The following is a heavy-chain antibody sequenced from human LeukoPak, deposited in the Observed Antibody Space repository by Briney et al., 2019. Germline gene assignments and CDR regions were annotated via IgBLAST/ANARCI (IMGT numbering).Heavy chain of an antibody. CDR2: MNPNSGNT. CDR1: GYTFTSYD. Sequence: ASVKLSFKASGYTFTSYDINWVRQATGQGLEWMGWMNPNSGNTGYAQKFQGRVTMTRNTSISTAYMELSSLRSEDTAVYYCARGLHCSGGSCYSSSWFDPWGQGTLVTVSS. V-gene: IGHV1-8*01. D-gene: IGHD2-15*01. J-gene: IGHJ5*02. CDR3: ARGLHCSGGSCYSSSWFDP.